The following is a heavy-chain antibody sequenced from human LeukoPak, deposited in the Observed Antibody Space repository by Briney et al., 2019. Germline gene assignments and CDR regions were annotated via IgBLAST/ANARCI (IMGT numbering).Heavy chain of an antibody. CDR1: GFTFTNYV. J-gene: IGHJ4*02. D-gene: IGHD3-22*01. V-gene: IGHV3-23*01. Sequence: GESLRLSCAASGFTFTNYVMNWVRQAPGKGLEWVSSITGTADKTYDADSVKGRFTISRDNSKNTLSLQMSSLRVEDTAVYYCAKDKITMIVWGQGTLVTVSS. CDR2: ITGTADKT. CDR3: AKDKITMIV.